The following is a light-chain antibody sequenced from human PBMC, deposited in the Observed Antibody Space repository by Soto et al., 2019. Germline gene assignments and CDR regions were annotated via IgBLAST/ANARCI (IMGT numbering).Light chain of an antibody. J-gene: IGKJ3*01. Sequence: DIQMTQSPSSLSASVGDRVTITCRASQGISNLLAWYQQKPGKVPKLLIHAASTVQSGVPSRFSGSGSGTDFTLTISSLQPEDVATYYCQKYNGAPFTFGPGTKVDIK. CDR3: QKYNGAPFT. V-gene: IGKV1-27*01. CDR2: AAS. CDR1: QGISNL.